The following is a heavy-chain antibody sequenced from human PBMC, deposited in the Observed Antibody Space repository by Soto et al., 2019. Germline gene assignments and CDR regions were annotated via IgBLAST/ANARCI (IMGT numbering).Heavy chain of an antibody. CDR2: ISYDGSNQ. Sequence: GGSLRLSCAASGFTFSSYGMHWVRQAPGKGLEWVAGISYDGSNQYYADSVKGRFTISRDNSKNTLYLQMNSLRAEDTAVYYCAREGGSYGSGSYYYYGMDVWGQGTTVTVSS. D-gene: IGHD3-10*01. V-gene: IGHV3-30*03. J-gene: IGHJ6*02. CDR1: GFTFSSYG. CDR3: AREGGSYGSGSYYYYGMDV.